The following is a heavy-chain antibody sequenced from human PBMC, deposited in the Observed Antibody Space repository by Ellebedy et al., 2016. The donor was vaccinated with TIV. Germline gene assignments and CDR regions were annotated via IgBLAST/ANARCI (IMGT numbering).Heavy chain of an antibody. CDR3: SKLYDITEGDDAFDI. D-gene: IGHD3-9*01. CDR1: GYTFTSYG. Sequence: AASVKVSCKASGYTFTSYGISWVRQAPGQGLEWMGWISAYNGNTNYAQKLQGRVTMTTDTSTSTAYMELRSLRSDDTAVYYCSKLYDITEGDDAFDIWGQGTMVTVSS. J-gene: IGHJ3*02. V-gene: IGHV1-18*01. CDR2: ISAYNGNT.